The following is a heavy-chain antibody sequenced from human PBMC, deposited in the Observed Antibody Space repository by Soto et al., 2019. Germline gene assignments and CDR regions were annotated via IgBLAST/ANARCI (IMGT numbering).Heavy chain of an antibody. J-gene: IGHJ1*01. CDR3: TLPGVVITTSHRAEYFQH. CDR1: GFTFSGSA. V-gene: IGHV3-73*01. D-gene: IGHD3-22*01. Sequence: GSLRLSCAASGFTFSGSAMHWVRQASGKGLEWVGRIRSKANSYATAYAASVKGRFTISRDDSKNTAYLQMNSLKTEDTAVYYCTLPGVVITTSHRAEYFQHWGQGTLVTVSS. CDR2: IRSKANSYAT.